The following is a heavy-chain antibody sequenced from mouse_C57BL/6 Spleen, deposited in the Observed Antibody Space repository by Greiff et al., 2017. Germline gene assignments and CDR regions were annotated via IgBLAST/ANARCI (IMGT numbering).Heavy chain of an antibody. CDR2: IRNLAYSI. J-gene: IGHJ2*01. Sequence: DVHLVESGGGLVQPGGSLKLSCAASGFTFSDYGMAWVRQAPRQGPEWVAFIRNLAYSIYYADTVTGRFTISRENATNTLYLEMSSLRSEDTAMYYCARRDDGYSLDYWGQGTTLTVSS. D-gene: IGHD2-3*01. CDR3: ARRDDGYSLDY. V-gene: IGHV5-15*04. CDR1: GFTFSDYG.